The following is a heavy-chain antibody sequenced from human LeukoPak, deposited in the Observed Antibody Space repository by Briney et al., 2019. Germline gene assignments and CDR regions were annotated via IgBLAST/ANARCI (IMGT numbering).Heavy chain of an antibody. J-gene: IGHJ4*02. CDR3: ARDLAVVTRGPDFDY. CDR1: GFTFGDYY. D-gene: IGHD4-23*01. CDR2: ISSSGSTI. V-gene: IGHV3-11*01. Sequence: GGSLRLSCAASGFTFGDYYMSWIRQAPGKGLEWVSYISSSGSTIYYADSVKGRFTISRDNAKNSLYLQMNSLRAEDTAVYYCARDLAVVTRGPDFDYWGQGTPVTVSS.